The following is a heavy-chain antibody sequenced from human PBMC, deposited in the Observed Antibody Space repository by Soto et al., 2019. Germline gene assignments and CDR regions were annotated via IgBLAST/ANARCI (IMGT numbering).Heavy chain of an antibody. CDR2: ISAYNGNT. CDR1: GYTFTSYG. D-gene: IGHD6-6*01. J-gene: IGHJ5*02. Sequence: ASVKVSCKASGYTFTSYGISWVRQAPGQGLEWMGWISAYNGNTNYAQKLQGRVTMTTDTSTSTAYMELRSLRSDDTAVYYCARESIGRPPQPPWFDPWGQGTLVTVSS. V-gene: IGHV1-18*01. CDR3: ARESIGRPPQPPWFDP.